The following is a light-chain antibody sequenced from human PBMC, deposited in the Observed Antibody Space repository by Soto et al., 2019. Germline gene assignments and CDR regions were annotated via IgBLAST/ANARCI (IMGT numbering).Light chain of an antibody. V-gene: IGKV3-15*01. J-gene: IGKJ1*01. CDR1: QSVSSN. CDR2: AVS. Sequence: EILMTQSPVTLSVSPGERATLSCRASQSVSSNVAWYQQKPGQAPRLLIYAVSTRATGIPARFSGSGSGTEFTLTINSLQSEDFAVYYCQQYNNWPPTWTFGQGTKVDIK. CDR3: QQYNNWPPTWT.